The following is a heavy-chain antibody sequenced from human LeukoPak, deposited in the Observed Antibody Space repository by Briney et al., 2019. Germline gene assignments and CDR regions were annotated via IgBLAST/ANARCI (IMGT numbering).Heavy chain of an antibody. D-gene: IGHD3-10*01. CDR3: ARGRLLWFGELFYYYGMDV. V-gene: IGHV1-2*04. J-gene: IGHJ6*04. CDR1: GYTFTGYY. Sequence: ASVKVSCKASGYTFTGYYMHWVRQAPGQGLKWMGWINPNSGGTNYAQKFQGWVTMTRDTSISTAYMELSRLRSDDTAVYYCARGRLLWFGELFYYYGMDVWGKGTTVTVSS. CDR2: INPNSGGT.